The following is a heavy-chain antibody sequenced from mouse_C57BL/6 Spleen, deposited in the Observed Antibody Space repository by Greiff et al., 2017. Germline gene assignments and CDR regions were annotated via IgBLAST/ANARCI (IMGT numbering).Heavy chain of an antibody. Sequence: VHVKQSGTVLARPGASVKMSCKTSGYTFTSYWMHWVKQRPGQGLEWIGAIYPGNSAPSYNQKFKGTAKLTAVTSASTAYMESSSLTNEDSALYDGTRSGDGYYAWFAYWGQGTLVTVSA. CDR1: GYTFTSYW. V-gene: IGHV1-5*01. J-gene: IGHJ3*01. D-gene: IGHD2-3*01. CDR2: IYPGNSAP. CDR3: TRSGDGYYAWFAY.